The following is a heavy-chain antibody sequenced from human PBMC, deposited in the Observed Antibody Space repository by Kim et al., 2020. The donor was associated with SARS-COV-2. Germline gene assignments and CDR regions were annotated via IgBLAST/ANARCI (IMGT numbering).Heavy chain of an antibody. CDR1: GGSLSGLY. CDR2: VNHSGSA. J-gene: IGHJ6*01. Sequence: SETLSLTCGVSGGSLSGLYWAWIRQPPGKGLEWMGEVNHSGSANYNPSLKTRVTISVDTSKTHFSRKLTSVTAADTAVYYCARGSSDIMIGYHKNYYYG. V-gene: IGHV4-34*01. D-gene: IGHD3-9*01. CDR3: ARGSSDIMIGYHKNYYYG.